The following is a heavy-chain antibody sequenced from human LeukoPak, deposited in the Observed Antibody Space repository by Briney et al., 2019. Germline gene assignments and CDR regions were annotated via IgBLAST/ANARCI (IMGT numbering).Heavy chain of an antibody. CDR2: IYHSGTT. D-gene: IGHD3-3*01. CDR3: ARLGAGPTYYDFWSGYSSFYFDY. V-gene: IGHV4-39*01. Sequence: SETLSLTCAVSGGSIISSSYNWGWIRQPPGKGLEWIGTIYHSGTTYYNPSLKSRVTISVDTSKNQFFLKLSSVTAADTAVYYCARLGAGPTYYDFWSGYSSFYFDYWGQGTLVTVSS. CDR1: GGSIISSSYN. J-gene: IGHJ4*02.